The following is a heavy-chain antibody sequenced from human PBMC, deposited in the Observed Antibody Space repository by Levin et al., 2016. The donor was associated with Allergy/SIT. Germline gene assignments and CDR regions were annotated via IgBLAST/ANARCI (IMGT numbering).Heavy chain of an antibody. V-gene: IGHV3-74*01. CDR2: INSDGSST. CDR1: GFTFSSYW. J-gene: IGHJ4*02. D-gene: IGHD3-22*01. Sequence: GESLKISCAASGFTFSSYWMHWVRQAPGKGLVWVSRINSDGSSTSYADSVKGRFTISRDNAKNTLYLQMNSLRAEDTAVYYCARDGYYYDSSGYAIDYWGQGTLVTVSS. CDR3: ARDGYYYDSSGYAIDY.